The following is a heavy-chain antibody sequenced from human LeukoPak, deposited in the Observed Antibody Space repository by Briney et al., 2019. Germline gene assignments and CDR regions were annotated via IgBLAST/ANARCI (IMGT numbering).Heavy chain of an antibody. Sequence: GVSLRLSCAASGFAVGNKFMYWVRQAPGKGLEWVSVIRVGDVTHYADSVKGRFTTSRDSSKNTVYLQMESLRVEDTAVYYCAREDNGGATDDGFDVWGHGTVVTVSS. J-gene: IGHJ3*01. D-gene: IGHD3-16*01. V-gene: IGHV3-53*01. CDR2: IRVGDVT. CDR3: AREDNGGATDDGFDV. CDR1: GFAVGNKF.